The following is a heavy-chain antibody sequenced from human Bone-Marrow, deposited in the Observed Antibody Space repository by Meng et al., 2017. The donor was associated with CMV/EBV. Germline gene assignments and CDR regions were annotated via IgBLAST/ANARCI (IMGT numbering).Heavy chain of an antibody. CDR2: ISSSSSYI. D-gene: IGHD1-1*01. V-gene: IGHV3-21*01. J-gene: IGHJ3*02. CDR1: GFTFSSYS. CDR3: ARAEPGTTLDAFDI. Sequence: GESLKISCAASGFTFSSYSMNWVRQAPGKGLEWVSSISSSSSYIYYADSVKGRFTISRDNAKNSLYLQMNSLRAEDTAVYYCARAEPGTTLDAFDIWGQGTIVTVS.